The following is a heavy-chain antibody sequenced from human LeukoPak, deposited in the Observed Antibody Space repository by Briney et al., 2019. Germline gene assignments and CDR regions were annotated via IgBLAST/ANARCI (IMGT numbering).Heavy chain of an antibody. CDR3: ARGSAAGAFDY. D-gene: IGHD6-13*01. Sequence: PSETLSLTGTGSGGSISTFYWSWVRQPPGKGLEWIGYIYYTGSTNYNPSLKSRVTISVDTSKNQFSLKLSSVTAADTAVYYCARGSAAGAFDYWGQGTLVTVSS. CDR2: IYYTGST. CDR1: GGSISTFY. J-gene: IGHJ4*02. V-gene: IGHV4-59*01.